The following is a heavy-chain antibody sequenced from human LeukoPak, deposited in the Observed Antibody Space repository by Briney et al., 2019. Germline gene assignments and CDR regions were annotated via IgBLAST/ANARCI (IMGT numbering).Heavy chain of an antibody. CDR2: IYSGGST. CDR1: GFTVSSNY. CDR3: ARAGVYSSSWPFDY. Sequence: PGGSLRLSCAASGFTVSSNYMSWVRQAPGKGLEWVSVIYSGGSTYYADSVKGRFTISRDNSKNTLYLQMNSLRAEDTAVYYCARAGVYSSSWPFDYWGQGTLVTVSS. J-gene: IGHJ4*02. V-gene: IGHV3-53*01. D-gene: IGHD6-13*01.